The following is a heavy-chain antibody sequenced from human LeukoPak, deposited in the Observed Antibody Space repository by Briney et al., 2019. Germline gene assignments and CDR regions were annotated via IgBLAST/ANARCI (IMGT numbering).Heavy chain of an antibody. D-gene: IGHD6-19*01. J-gene: IGHJ4*02. V-gene: IGHV3-30*02. CDR2: IRYDGSNK. CDR3: AKVGARSGWLPYYFDY. CDR1: GFTFSSYG. Sequence: GGSLTLSCAVSGFTFSSYGMHWVRQPPGKGLEWVAFIRYDGSNKYYADSVKGRFTISRDNSKNTLYLQMNSLRAEDTAVYYCAKVGARSGWLPYYFDYWGQGTLVTVS.